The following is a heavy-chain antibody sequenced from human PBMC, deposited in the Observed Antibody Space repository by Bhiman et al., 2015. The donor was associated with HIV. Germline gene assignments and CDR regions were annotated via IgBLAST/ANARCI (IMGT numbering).Heavy chain of an antibody. CDR2: ISSSGSKI. CDR1: GFTFRSYS. V-gene: IGHV3-48*01. D-gene: IGHD2-21*01. CDR3: AKDLVKGTLPYYFDS. J-gene: IGHJ4*02. Sequence: EVQLVESGGGLVQPGGSLRLSCAASGFTFRSYSMNWVRQAPGKGLEWVAYISSSGSKINYADSVKGRFNISRDNSKNTVSLQMSSLRAEDTAFYYCAKDLVKGTLPYYFDSWGQGTLVTVSS.